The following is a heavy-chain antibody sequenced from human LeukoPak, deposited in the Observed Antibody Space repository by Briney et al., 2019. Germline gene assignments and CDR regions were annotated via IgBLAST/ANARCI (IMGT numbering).Heavy chain of an antibody. CDR1: GGSISSYY. V-gene: IGHV4-4*07. CDR2: IYTSGST. J-gene: IGHJ6*04. Sequence: SETLSLTCTDSGGSISSYYWSWIRQPAGKGREWIGRIYTSGSTNYNPSLKSRVTMSVDTSKNQFSLKLSSVTAADTAVYYCARVPYDFWSGYYSVVDVWGKGTTVTVSS. CDR3: ARVPYDFWSGYYSVVDV. D-gene: IGHD3-3*01.